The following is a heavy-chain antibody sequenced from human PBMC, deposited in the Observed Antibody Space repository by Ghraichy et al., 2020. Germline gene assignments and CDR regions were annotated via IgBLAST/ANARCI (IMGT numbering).Heavy chain of an antibody. CDR2: IRSKAYGGTT. D-gene: IGHD6-13*01. Sequence: GGSLRLSCTASGFTFGDYAMSWFRQAPGKGLEWVGFIRSKAYGGTTEYAASVKGRFTISRDDSKSIAYLQMNSLKTEDTAVYYCTSAPQHYSSSWSPFDYWGQGTLVTVSS. J-gene: IGHJ4*02. CDR3: TSAPQHYSSSWSPFDY. V-gene: IGHV3-49*03. CDR1: GFTFGDYA.